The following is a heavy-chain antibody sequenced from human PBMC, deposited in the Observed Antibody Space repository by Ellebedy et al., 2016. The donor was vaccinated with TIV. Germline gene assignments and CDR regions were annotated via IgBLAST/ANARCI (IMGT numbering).Heavy chain of an antibody. J-gene: IGHJ4*02. CDR3: AKYYDSSVSYYCDY. Sequence: PGGSLRLSCVASGSDIGTYWMTWVRQAPGKGLEWVSSISGSGSNTYYTDSVKGRFTISRDNSKNTLYLQMNSLRAEDTAVYYCAKYYDSSVSYYCDYWGQGTLVTVSS. V-gene: IGHV3-23*01. CDR2: ISGSGSNT. D-gene: IGHD3-22*01. CDR1: GSDIGTYW.